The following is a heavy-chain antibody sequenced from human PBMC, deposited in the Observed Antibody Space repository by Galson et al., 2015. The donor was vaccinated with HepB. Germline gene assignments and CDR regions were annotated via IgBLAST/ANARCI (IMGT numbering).Heavy chain of an antibody. CDR2: IYSGGST. CDR3: ARGGSSSSHFDY. V-gene: IGHV3-53*01. Sequence: SLRLSCAASGFTFSSYSMNWVRQAPGKGLEWVSVIYSGGSTYYADSVKGRFTISRDNSKNTLYLQMNSLRAEDTAVYYCARGGSSSSHFDYWGQGTLVTVSS. J-gene: IGHJ4*02. CDR1: GFTFSSYS. D-gene: IGHD6-6*01.